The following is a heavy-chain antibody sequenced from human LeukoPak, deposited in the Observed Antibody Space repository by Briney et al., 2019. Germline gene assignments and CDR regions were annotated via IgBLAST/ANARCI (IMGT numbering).Heavy chain of an antibody. J-gene: IGHJ4*02. V-gene: IGHV3-7*02. D-gene: IGHD2-8*01. Sequence: PGGSLRLSCAASGFSFSAYWMNWVRQAPGRGLEWVGNIKQDGREQYYVDSVKGRFTISRDNAKNSLYLQMNSLRAEDTAVYYCAGGVYAGYWGQGTLVTVSS. CDR1: GFSFSAYW. CDR2: IKQDGREQ. CDR3: AGGVYAGY.